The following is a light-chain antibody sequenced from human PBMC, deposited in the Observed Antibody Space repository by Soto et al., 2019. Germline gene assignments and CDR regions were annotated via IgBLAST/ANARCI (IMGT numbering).Light chain of an antibody. V-gene: IGLV2-14*01. J-gene: IGLJ2*01. CDR2: DVN. Sequence: QSALTQPASVSGSPGQSITISCTGRSSDIGAYNYVSWYQQHPGKAPKLMIYDVNSRPSGVSDRFSGSKSGSTASLTISGLQAEDEADYYCSSYSGSRNLLFGGGTKLTAL. CDR1: SSDIGAYNY. CDR3: SSYSGSRNLL.